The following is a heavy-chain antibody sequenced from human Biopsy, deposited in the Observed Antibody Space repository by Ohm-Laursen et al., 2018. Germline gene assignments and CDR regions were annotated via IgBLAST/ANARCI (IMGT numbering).Heavy chain of an antibody. CDR1: GGPIDSYY. Sequence: TLSFTCTVSGGPIDSYYWSWIRQPPGKALEWIGYIYFTWRTSYNPSLKSRVTMSVNTSKKQFSLRRSSVTAADTAVYYCASAGYNPDWNFDLWGRGTRVTVSS. V-gene: IGHV4-59*12. CDR2: IYFTWRT. CDR3: ASAGYNPDWNFDL. J-gene: IGHJ2*01. D-gene: IGHD5-24*01.